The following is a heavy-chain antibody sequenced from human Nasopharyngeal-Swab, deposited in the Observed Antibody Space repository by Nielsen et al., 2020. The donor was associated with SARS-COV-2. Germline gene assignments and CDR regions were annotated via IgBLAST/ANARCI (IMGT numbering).Heavy chain of an antibody. J-gene: IGHJ5*02. CDR3: ARGFRTPIVVVVAACCPAHGGHWFDP. Sequence: WIRQPPGKGPEWIGEINHSGSTNYNPSLKSRVTISVDTSKNQFSLKLSSVTAADTAVYYCARGFRTPIVVVVAACCPAHGGHWFDPWGQGTLVTVSS. CDR2: INHSGST. V-gene: IGHV4-34*01. D-gene: IGHD2-15*01.